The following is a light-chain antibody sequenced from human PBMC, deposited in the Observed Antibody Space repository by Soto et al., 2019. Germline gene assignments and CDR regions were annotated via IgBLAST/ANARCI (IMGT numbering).Light chain of an antibody. CDR2: DDS. CDR1: NIGTKS. Sequence: SYELTQPPSVSVAPGQTARLTCGGDNIGTKSVHWYQQKPGQAPVLVVYDDSDRPSGIPERFSGSNSGTTAPLTISRVEAGDEADYYCQVWDSSSDHYVFGTATKLTVL. J-gene: IGLJ1*01. V-gene: IGLV3-21*02. CDR3: QVWDSSSDHYV.